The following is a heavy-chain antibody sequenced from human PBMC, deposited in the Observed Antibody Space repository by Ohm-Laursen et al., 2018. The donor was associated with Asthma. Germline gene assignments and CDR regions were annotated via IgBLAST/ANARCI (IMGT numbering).Heavy chain of an antibody. Sequence: SLRLSCAASGFTFRSYAMHWVRQAPGKGLEWVAVISYDGSNKYYADSVKGRFTISRDNSKNTLYLQMNSLRAEDTAVYYCAKDLGYHSPYYFDYWGQGTLVTVSS. V-gene: IGHV3-30*04. D-gene: IGHD5-12*01. CDR1: GFTFRSYA. CDR3: AKDLGYHSPYYFDY. J-gene: IGHJ4*02. CDR2: ISYDGSNK.